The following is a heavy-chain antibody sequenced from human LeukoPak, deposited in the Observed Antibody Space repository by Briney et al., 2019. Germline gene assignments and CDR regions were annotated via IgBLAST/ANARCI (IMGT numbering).Heavy chain of an antibody. D-gene: IGHD2-21*02. CDR1: GGTFSTYA. CDR2: IIPIFHTT. V-gene: IGHV1-69*13. Sequence: ASVKVSCKASGGTFSTYAISWVRQAPGQGLEWMGEIIPIFHTTNYAQTFQGRVTMTADDSTSTAYMELRSLRSDDTAVYYCARVEHIVVVTATSYYFDYWGQGTLVTVSS. CDR3: ARVEHIVVVTATSYYFDY. J-gene: IGHJ4*02.